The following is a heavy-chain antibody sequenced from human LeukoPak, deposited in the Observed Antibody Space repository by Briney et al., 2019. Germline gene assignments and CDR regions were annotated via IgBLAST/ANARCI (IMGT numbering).Heavy chain of an antibody. CDR1: GFTFRSYD. D-gene: IGHD2-15*01. J-gene: IGHJ4*02. CDR3: VRQATPHGHFDY. V-gene: IGHV3-13*01. CDR2: IGIGGDT. Sequence: GGSLRLSCAASGFTFRSYDMHWVRQAPGKGLEWVSAIGIGGDTYYPGSVKGRFTISRENAKNSLYLQMNSLRAGDTAVYYCVRQATPHGHFDYWGQGILVTVSS.